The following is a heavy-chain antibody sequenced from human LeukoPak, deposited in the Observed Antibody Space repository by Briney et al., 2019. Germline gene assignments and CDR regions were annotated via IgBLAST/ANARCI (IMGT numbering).Heavy chain of an antibody. J-gene: IGHJ4*02. CDR3: ARGSTYYDSSGQVPFDY. CDR2: ISSSSSTI. D-gene: IGHD3-22*01. V-gene: IGHV3-48*01. CDR1: GFTFSTYS. Sequence: GGSLRLSRAASGFTFSTYSMNWVRQAPGKGLEWVSYISSSSSTIYYADSVKGRFTISRDNAKNSLYLQMSSLRAEDTAVYYCARGSTYYDSSGQVPFDYWGQGTLVTVSS.